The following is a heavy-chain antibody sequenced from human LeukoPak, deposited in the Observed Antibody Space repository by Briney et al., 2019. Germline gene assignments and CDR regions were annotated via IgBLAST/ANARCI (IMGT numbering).Heavy chain of an antibody. Sequence: GGSLRLSCAASGFTFSSYWMSWVRQAPGKGLEWVANIKQDGSEKYNVDSVKGRFTISRDNAKNSLYLQMNSLRAEDTAVYYCARDDFIGYCSSTSCLNWFDPWGQGTLVTVSS. J-gene: IGHJ5*02. V-gene: IGHV3-7*03. CDR1: GFTFSSYW. CDR3: ARDDFIGYCSSTSCLNWFDP. D-gene: IGHD2-2*01. CDR2: IKQDGSEK.